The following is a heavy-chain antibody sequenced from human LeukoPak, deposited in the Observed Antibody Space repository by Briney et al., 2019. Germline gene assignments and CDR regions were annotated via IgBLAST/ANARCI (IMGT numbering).Heavy chain of an antibody. CDR2: ISYDGSNK. CDR3: ARDLLSNRPLGGYSRGWYWGGEVLSFLESDY. D-gene: IGHD6-19*01. J-gene: IGHJ4*02. CDR1: GFTFSSYA. V-gene: IGHV3-30-3*01. Sequence: GRSLRLSCAASGFTFSSYAMHWVRQAPGKGLEWVAVISYDGSNKYYADSVKGRFTISRDNSKNTLYLQMNSLRAEDTAVYYCARDLLSNRPLGGYSRGWYWGGEVLSFLESDYWGQGTLVTVSS.